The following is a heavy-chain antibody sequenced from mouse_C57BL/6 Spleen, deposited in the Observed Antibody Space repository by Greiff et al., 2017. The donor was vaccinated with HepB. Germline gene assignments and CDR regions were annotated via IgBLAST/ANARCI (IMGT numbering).Heavy chain of an antibody. CDR2: IRNKANGYTT. J-gene: IGHJ2*01. CDR1: GFTFTDYY. CDR3: ARWELREGDY. V-gene: IGHV7-3*01. D-gene: IGHD4-1*01. Sequence: EVKLVESGGGLVQPGGSLSLSCAASGFTFTDYYMSWVRQPPGKALEWLGFIRNKANGYTTEYSASVKGRFTISRDNSQSILYLQMNALRAEDSATYYCARWELREGDYWGRGTTLTVSS.